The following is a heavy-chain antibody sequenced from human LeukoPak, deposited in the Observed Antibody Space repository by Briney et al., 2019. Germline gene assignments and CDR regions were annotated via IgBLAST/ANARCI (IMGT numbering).Heavy chain of an antibody. CDR3: ARGNPYSSGWYFDY. CDR1: GGSLSGYY. Sequence: SETLSLTCAVFGGSLSGYYWSWIRQSPGKGLEWIGEITQSGSTKYNPSLKSRVTMSVDTSKNQFSLKLSSVTAADTAVYYCARGNPYSSGWYFDYWGQGTLVTVSS. J-gene: IGHJ4*02. CDR2: ITQSGST. D-gene: IGHD6-19*01. V-gene: IGHV4-34*01.